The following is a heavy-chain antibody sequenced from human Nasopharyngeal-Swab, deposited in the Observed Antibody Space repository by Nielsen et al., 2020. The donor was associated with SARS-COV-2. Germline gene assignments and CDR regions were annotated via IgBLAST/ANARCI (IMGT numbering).Heavy chain of an antibody. CDR2: INPDSGDT. CDR3: ARDYYDNYDSDY. V-gene: IGHV1-2*02. J-gene: IGHJ4*02. Sequence: ASVKVSCKVSGDTFSAYHLHWVRQAPGQGREGVGCINPDSGDTRYAQKFQGRVAVTRDRSRSTAYIELSRLRSDDTAVYYCARDYYDNYDSDYWGQGTLVTVSS. CDR1: GDTFSAYH. D-gene: IGHD3-22*01.